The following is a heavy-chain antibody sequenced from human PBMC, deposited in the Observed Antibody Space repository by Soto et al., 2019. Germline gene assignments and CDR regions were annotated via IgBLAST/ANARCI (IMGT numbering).Heavy chain of an antibody. CDR1: GGSVSSGSYY. Sequence: QAQLQESGPGLVKPSETLSLTCTVSGGSVSSGSYYWSWIRQPPGKGLEWIGYIYYSGSTNYNPSLKSRITISVDTSKNQFSLKLSSVTAADTAVYYCARAPSVVAAANWFDPWGQGTLVTVSS. J-gene: IGHJ5*02. V-gene: IGHV4-61*01. CDR3: ARAPSVVAAANWFDP. CDR2: IYYSGST. D-gene: IGHD2-15*01.